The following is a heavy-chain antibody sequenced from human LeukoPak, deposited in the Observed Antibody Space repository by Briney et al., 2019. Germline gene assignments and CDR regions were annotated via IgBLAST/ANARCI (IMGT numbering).Heavy chain of an antibody. CDR2: IKSKTDGGTT. CDR3: TTVRVTMVRGETYYFDY. J-gene: IGHJ4*02. CDR1: GFTFSNAW. D-gene: IGHD3-10*01. V-gene: IGHV3-15*01. Sequence: GGSLRLSCAASGFTFSNAWMSWVRQAPGKGLEWGGRIKSKTDGGTTDYAAPVKGRFTISRDDSKNTLYLQMNSLKTEDTAVYYCTTVRVTMVRGETYYFDYWGQGNLVTVSS.